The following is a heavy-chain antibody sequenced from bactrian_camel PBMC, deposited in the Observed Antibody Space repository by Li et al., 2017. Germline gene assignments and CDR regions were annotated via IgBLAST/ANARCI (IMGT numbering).Heavy chain of an antibody. Sequence: HVQLVESGGDLVQPGGSLTLSCAASGFTFSHYWIHWVRQAPGKGLEWVSSIHTGDGTTKHADFAKGRFIISRDNAKNTVYLQMNSLKSEDTALYYCDTYGGSASQGLGYWGQGTQVTVS. V-gene: IGHV3S1*01. CDR3: DTYGGSASQGLGY. D-gene: IGHD6*01. CDR1: GFTFSHYW. CDR2: IHTGDGTT. J-gene: IGHJ6*01.